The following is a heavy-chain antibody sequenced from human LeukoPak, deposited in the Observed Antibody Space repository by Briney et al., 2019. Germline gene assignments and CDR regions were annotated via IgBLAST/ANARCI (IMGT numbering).Heavy chain of an antibody. V-gene: IGHV4-39*07. D-gene: IGHD2-15*01. CDR1: GGSISSSSYY. Sequence: PSETLSLTCTVSGGSISSSSYYWGWIRQAPGKGLEWIGEINHSGNTNYNPSLKSRVTISVDTSKNQFSLKLSSVTAADTAVYYCVTEPGYCTGGRCYGGWFDPWGQGTLVTVSS. CDR3: VTEPGYCTGGRCYGGWFDP. J-gene: IGHJ5*02. CDR2: INHSGNT.